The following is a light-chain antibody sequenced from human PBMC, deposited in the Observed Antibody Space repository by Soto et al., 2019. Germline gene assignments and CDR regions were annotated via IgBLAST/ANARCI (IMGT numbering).Light chain of an antibody. CDR3: QQRSNWPIT. CDR1: QSVSSY. Sequence: ESVLTQSPDTLSLSPGERATLSCRASQSVSSYLAWYQQKRGQAPRLLIYDASNRASGIPARFSGSGSGTDFTLTISSLEPEDFAVYYRQQRSNWPITFGQGTRLEIK. CDR2: DAS. V-gene: IGKV3-11*01. J-gene: IGKJ5*01.